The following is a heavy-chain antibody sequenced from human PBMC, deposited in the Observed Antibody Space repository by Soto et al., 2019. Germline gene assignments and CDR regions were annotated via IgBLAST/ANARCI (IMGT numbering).Heavy chain of an antibody. CDR2: IGDNGLST. D-gene: IGHD1-1*01. Sequence: EVQLLESGGGLVQPGGSLTLSCAASGFTFSGSAMNWVRQAPGKGLEWVSAIGDNGLSTYYADSVKGRFTISRDNSKNMYYLQMNGMRAYESAVYYCATDRQTRTTSEFWGQGALVTVST. V-gene: IGHV3-23*01. J-gene: IGHJ4*02. CDR3: ATDRQTRTTSEF. CDR1: GFTFSGSA.